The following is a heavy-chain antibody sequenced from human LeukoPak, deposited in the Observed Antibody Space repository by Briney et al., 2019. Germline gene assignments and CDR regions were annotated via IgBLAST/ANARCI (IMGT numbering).Heavy chain of an antibody. V-gene: IGHV4-30-4*02. CDR3: ARAGDGDAFDI. D-gene: IGHD7-27*01. J-gene: IGHJ3*02. CDR2: IYYSGST. Sequence: SETLSLTCTVSGGSISSGDYYWSWIRQPPGKGLEWIGYIYYSGSTYYNPSLKSRVTISVDTSKNQFSLKLSSVTAADTAVYYCARAGDGDAFDIWGQGTMVTVSS. CDR1: GGSISSGDYY.